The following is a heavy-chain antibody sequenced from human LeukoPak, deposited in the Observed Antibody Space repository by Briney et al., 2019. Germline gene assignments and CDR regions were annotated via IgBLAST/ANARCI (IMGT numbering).Heavy chain of an antibody. V-gene: IGHV4-4*09. Sequence: SETLSLTCTVSGDSINTHYWSWIRQSPGEGLEWIGYFYTSGSTNFNPSLKGRVTISIDTSKNQFSLKLSSVTAAGTAVYYCARYCRSGSCYSGRTFDPWGQGTRVTVSS. CDR1: GDSINTHY. CDR3: ARYCRSGSCYSGRTFDP. CDR2: FYTSGST. D-gene: IGHD2-15*01. J-gene: IGHJ5*02.